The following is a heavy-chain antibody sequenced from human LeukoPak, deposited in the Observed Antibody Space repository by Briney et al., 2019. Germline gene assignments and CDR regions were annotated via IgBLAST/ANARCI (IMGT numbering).Heavy chain of an antibody. V-gene: IGHV1-18*01. CDR2: ISAYNGNT. Sequence: RASVKVSCKASGYTFTSYGISWVRQAPGQGLEWMGWISAYNGNTNYAQKLQGRVTMTTDTSTSTAYMELSSLRSEDTAVYYCARGLGCTNGVCYPYYYYYMDVWGKGTTVTVSS. CDR3: ARGLGCTNGVCYPYYYYYMDV. J-gene: IGHJ6*03. D-gene: IGHD2-8*01. CDR1: GYTFTSYG.